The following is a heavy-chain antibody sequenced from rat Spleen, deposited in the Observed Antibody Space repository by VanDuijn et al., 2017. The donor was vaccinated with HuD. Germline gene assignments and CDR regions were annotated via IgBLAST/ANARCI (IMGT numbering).Heavy chain of an antibody. CDR3: ARHSPFNYGTVGDY. J-gene: IGHJ2*01. D-gene: IGHD1-11*01. Sequence: EVQLVESGGGLVQPGRSLKLSCAASGFTFSNYGMHWIRQAPTKGLEWVASISPSGGSTYYRDSVKGRFTISRDNAKSTLYQQMDSLGSEDAATDYCARHSPFNYGTVGDYWGQGVMVTVSS. CDR2: ISPSGGST. CDR1: GFTFSNYG. V-gene: IGHV5-19*01.